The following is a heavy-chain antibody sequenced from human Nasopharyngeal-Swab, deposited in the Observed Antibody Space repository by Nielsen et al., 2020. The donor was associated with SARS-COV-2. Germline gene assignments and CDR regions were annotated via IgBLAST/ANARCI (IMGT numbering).Heavy chain of an antibody. V-gene: IGHV3-53*01. D-gene: IGHD5-12*01. CDR3: ARLGLPNAFDI. CDR1: GFTVSNKY. Sequence: GGSLRLSCAASGFTVSNKYMSWVRQAPGQGLEWVSVIYSGGNTYYADSVKGRFTISRDNSKNTLYLQMNSLRAEDTAEYYCARLGLPNAFDIWGQGTMVTVSS. CDR2: IYSGGNT. J-gene: IGHJ3*02.